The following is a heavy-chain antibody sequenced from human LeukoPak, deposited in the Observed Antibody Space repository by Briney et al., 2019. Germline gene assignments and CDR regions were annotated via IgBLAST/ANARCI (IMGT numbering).Heavy chain of an antibody. Sequence: GGSLRLSCAASGFTFSSYGMHWVRQVPGKGLEWVAVIASDGGMKYYADSMKGRFTISRDNSKNTLYLQVDSLRAEDTAVYYCARAKFWGQGTLVTVSS. CDR2: IASDGGMK. J-gene: IGHJ4*02. CDR1: GFTFSSYG. CDR3: ARAKF. V-gene: IGHV3-30*03.